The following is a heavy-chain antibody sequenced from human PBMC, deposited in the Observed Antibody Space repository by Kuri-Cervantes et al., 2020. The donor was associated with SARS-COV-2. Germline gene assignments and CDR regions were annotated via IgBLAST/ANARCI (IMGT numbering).Heavy chain of an antibody. Sequence: ASVKVSCKASGYTFTGYYMHWVRQAPGQGLEWMGWINPNSGGTNYAQKFQGWVTMTRDTSISTAYMELSRLRSDDTAVYYRARVACTNGVCSYFDYWGQGTLVTVSS. CDR1: GYTFTGYY. D-gene: IGHD2-8*01. CDR3: ARVACTNGVCSYFDY. CDR2: INPNSGGT. J-gene: IGHJ4*02. V-gene: IGHV1-2*04.